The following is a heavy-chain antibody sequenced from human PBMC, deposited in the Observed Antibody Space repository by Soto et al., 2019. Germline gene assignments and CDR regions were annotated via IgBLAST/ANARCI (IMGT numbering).Heavy chain of an antibody. CDR1: GYTFVSYG. D-gene: IGHD6-13*01. J-gene: IGHJ5*02. Sequence: QVQLVQSGAEVKKPGASVKVSCKASGYTFVSYGIHWVRQAPGQELEWMGWISAYYGDTNYEQKFQGRVTMTTDTSTNTASMELRSLRSDDTAIYYCARDMYSREGWFDPWGQGTLVTVSS. CDR2: ISAYYGDT. V-gene: IGHV1-18*01. CDR3: ARDMYSREGWFDP.